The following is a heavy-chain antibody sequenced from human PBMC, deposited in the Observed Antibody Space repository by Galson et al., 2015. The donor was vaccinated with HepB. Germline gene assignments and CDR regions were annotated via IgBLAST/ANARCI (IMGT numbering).Heavy chain of an antibody. V-gene: IGHV3-30-3*01. CDR2: ISYDGSNK. CDR1: GFTFSSYA. J-gene: IGHJ4*02. D-gene: IGHD2-21*02. CDR3: ARDGCGRGCYTCSFDS. Sequence: SLRLSCAASGFTFSSYAMHWVRQAPGKGLEWVAIISYDGSNKYFADSVKGRFTISRDNSKNTLYLQMNSLRAEDTSVYYCARDGCGRGCYTCSFDSWGQGTLVTVSS.